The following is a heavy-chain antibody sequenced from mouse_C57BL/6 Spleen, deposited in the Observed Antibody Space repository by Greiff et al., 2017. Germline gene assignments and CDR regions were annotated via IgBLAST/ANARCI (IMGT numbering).Heavy chain of an antibody. CDR2: IDPETGGT. CDR3: TRRWLPPYFDV. CDR1: GYTFTDYE. D-gene: IGHD2-3*01. Sequence: VQLQQSGAELVRPGASVTLSCKASGYTFTDYEMHWVTQTPVHGLEWIGAIDPETGGTAYNQKFKGKAILTADKSSSTAYMELRSLTSEDSAVYYCTRRWLPPYFDVWGTGTTVTVSS. V-gene: IGHV1-15*01. J-gene: IGHJ1*03.